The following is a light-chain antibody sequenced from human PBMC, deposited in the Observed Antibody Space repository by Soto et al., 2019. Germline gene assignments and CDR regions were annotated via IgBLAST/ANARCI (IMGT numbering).Light chain of an antibody. Sequence: DIQMTQSPSSLSASVGDRVTITCRASQGIGSYLAWYQQKPGKVPKLLIYAASTLQSGVPSRFSGSGSGTDFTLTINSLQPEDVATYYCQQYNSYSWTFGQGTKVDIK. CDR2: AAS. J-gene: IGKJ1*01. V-gene: IGKV1-27*01. CDR1: QGIGSY. CDR3: QQYNSYSWT.